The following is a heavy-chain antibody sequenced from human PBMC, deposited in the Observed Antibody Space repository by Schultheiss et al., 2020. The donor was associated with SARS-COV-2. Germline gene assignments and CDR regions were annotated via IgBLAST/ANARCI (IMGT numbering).Heavy chain of an antibody. CDR3: AKSTAEAGLQSFDS. CDR1: GFTFSSYG. Sequence: GGSLRLSCAASGFTFSSYGMHWVRQAPGKGLEWVAVISYDGSNKYYADSVKGRFTISRDNSKNTLYLQMNSLRGDDTAVYYCAKSTAEAGLQSFDSWGQGNPVTVSS. J-gene: IGHJ4*02. D-gene: IGHD6-13*01. V-gene: IGHV3-30*18. CDR2: ISYDGSNK.